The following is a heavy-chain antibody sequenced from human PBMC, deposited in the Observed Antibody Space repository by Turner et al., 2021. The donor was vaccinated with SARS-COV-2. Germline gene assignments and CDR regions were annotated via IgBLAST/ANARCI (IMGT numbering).Heavy chain of an antibody. CDR1: GYTLIELS. J-gene: IGHJ6*02. V-gene: IGHV1-24*01. D-gene: IGHD6-19*01. CDR3: ATVFAVAGLSYGMDV. Sequence: QVQLVQSGAEVKKPGASVKVSCKVSGYTLIELSMHCVRQATGKGLEWMGGFDTEDVETIYAQKFQGRVTMTEDTSTDTAYMELSSLSSEDTAVYYCATVFAVAGLSYGMDVWGQGTTVTVSS. CDR2: FDTEDVET.